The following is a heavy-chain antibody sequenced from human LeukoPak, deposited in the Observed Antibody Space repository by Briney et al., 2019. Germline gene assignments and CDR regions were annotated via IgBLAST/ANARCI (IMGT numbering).Heavy chain of an antibody. CDR2: INPSGGST. J-gene: IGHJ3*02. CDR3: ARSSTYYNEADI. CDR1: GYSFTSYY. Sequence: ASVKVSCKTSGYSFTSYYIHWVRQAPGQGLEWMGIINPSGGSTTYAQKFQGRLTMASDTSTSTVYMELSSLRSEDTAMYYCARSSTYYNEADIWGQGTMVTVSS. D-gene: IGHD1-26*01. V-gene: IGHV1-46*01.